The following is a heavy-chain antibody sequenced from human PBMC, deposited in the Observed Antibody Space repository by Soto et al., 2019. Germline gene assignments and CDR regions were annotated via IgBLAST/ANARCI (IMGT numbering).Heavy chain of an antibody. CDR3: ARGRLGYCSGGSCLDLDY. Sequence: QVPLQQWGAGLLKPSETLSLTCAVYGGSFSGYYWSWIRQPPGKGLEWIGEINHSGSTNYNPSLKSRVTISVDTSKNQFSLKLSSVTAADTAVYYCARGRLGYCSGGSCLDLDYWGQGTLVTVSS. CDR2: INHSGST. CDR1: GGSFSGYY. J-gene: IGHJ4*02. V-gene: IGHV4-34*01. D-gene: IGHD2-15*01.